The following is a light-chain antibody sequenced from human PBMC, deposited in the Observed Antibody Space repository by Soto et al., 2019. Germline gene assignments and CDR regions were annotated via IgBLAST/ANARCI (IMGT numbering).Light chain of an antibody. V-gene: IGKV3-11*01. Sequence: EIVLTQSPATLSSSPGERATLSCRASQSVSSSLAWYQQKPGQAPRLLIYGASSRAGGIPARFSGSGSGTDFTLTISSLEPEDFAVYYCQQRRNLPVTFGQGTRLEIK. CDR3: QQRRNLPVT. CDR1: QSVSSS. J-gene: IGKJ5*01. CDR2: GAS.